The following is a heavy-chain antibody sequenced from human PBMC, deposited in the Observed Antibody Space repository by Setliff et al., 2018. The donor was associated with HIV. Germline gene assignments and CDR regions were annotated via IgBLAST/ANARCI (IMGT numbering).Heavy chain of an antibody. D-gene: IGHD3-22*01. CDR2: VNSDGSSK. CDR3: VKVPGSGIVRYFDY. CDR1: GFTFEKYW. V-gene: IGHV3-74*01. Sequence: GGSLRLSCAASGFTFEKYWMHWVRQAPGKGLVWVSRVNSDGSSKTYADSVKGRFTISRDNSKNTLYLQMNSLTDADTALYYCVKVPGSGIVRYFDYWGQGTLVTVSS. J-gene: IGHJ4*02.